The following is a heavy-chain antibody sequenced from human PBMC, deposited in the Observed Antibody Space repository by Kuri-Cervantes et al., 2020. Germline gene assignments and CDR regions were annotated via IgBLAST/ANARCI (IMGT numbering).Heavy chain of an antibody. J-gene: IGHJ4*02. CDR3: ARRYNSGYASLQIDY. CDR2: INHSGST. CDR1: GFTFNIYW. V-gene: IGHV4-34*01. D-gene: IGHD6-19*01. Sequence: GSLRLSCAASGFTFNIYWMTWVRQAPGKGLEWIGEINHSGSTNYNPSLKSRVTISVDTSKNQFSLKLSSVTAADTAVYYCARRYNSGYASLQIDYWGQGTLVTVSS.